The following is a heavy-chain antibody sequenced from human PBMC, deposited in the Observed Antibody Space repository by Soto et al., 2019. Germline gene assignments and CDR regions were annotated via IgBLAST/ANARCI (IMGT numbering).Heavy chain of an antibody. D-gene: IGHD6-13*01. CDR3: AKGYSDSSWSHLDF. V-gene: IGHV3-23*01. Sequence: EVQLLESGGGLGRPGGSLRLSCVISGFTFSSYAMTWVRQAPGKGLEWVSTLNGRATEKYHADSVRGRFTISRDNSKSTLYLQMNSLRAEDSAIYYCAKGYSDSSWSHLDFWGQGTLVTVSS. CDR1: GFTFSSYA. CDR2: LNGRATEK. J-gene: IGHJ4*02.